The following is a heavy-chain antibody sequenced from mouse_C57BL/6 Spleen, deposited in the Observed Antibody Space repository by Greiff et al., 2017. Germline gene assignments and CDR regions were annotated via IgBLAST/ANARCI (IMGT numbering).Heavy chain of an antibody. CDR1: GYTFTSYW. CDR2: IYLGSGST. CDR3: ARDYGSSYDFDF. D-gene: IGHD1-1*01. V-gene: IGHV1-55*01. J-gene: IGHJ2*01. Sequence: QVQLQQPGAELVKPGASVKMSCKASGYTFTSYWITWVKQRPGQGPEWIGDIYLGSGSTNYNEKFKSKATLTVDTSSSTAYMQLSSLTSDDSAVYYCARDYGSSYDFDFWGEGTTLTVSS.